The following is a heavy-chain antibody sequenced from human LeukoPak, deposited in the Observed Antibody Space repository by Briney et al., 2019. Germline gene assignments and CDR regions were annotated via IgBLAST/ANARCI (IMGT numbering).Heavy chain of an antibody. CDR3: AKSPGGRSNFDY. Sequence: GGSLRLSCAASGFIFSSYAVTWVRQAPGKGLEWVSAISGSGGSTYYADSVKGRFTVSRDNSKNTLYLQMNSLRAEDTAVYYCAKSPGGRSNFDYWGQGTLVTVSS. CDR2: ISGSGGST. D-gene: IGHD3-16*01. CDR1: GFIFSSYA. J-gene: IGHJ4*02. V-gene: IGHV3-23*01.